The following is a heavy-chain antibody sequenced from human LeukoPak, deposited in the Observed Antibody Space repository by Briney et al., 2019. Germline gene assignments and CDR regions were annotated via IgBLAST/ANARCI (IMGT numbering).Heavy chain of an antibody. CDR2: ISGSGGST. Sequence: GGSLRLSCAASGFTFSSYAMSWVRQAPGKGLEGVSAISGSGGSTYYADSVKGRFTISRDNSKNTLYLQMNGLRAEDMAVYYCAKGERGYSYGYIDYWGQGTLVTVSS. V-gene: IGHV3-23*01. CDR1: GFTFSSYA. D-gene: IGHD5-18*01. CDR3: AKGERGYSYGYIDY. J-gene: IGHJ4*02.